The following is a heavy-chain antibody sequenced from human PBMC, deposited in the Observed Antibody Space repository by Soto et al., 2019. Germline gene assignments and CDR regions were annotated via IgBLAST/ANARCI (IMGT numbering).Heavy chain of an antibody. CDR3: AKDRDIVVVVAADTSPGFDY. J-gene: IGHJ4*02. CDR2: VSGSCGST. Sequence: EVQLLESGGGLVQPGGSLRLSCAASGFTFSSYAMSWVRQAPGKGLEWVSAVSGSCGSTYYADSVKGRFTIYRDNPKNTLYLQMNSLRAEDTAVYYCAKDRDIVVVVAADTSPGFDYWGQGTLVTVSS. V-gene: IGHV3-23*01. D-gene: IGHD2-15*01. CDR1: GFTFSSYA.